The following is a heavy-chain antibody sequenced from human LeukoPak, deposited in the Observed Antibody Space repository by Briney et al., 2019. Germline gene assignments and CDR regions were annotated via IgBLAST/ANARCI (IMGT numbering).Heavy chain of an antibody. CDR2: INHSGST. CDR3: GRGAAVAGSYWYFDL. V-gene: IGHV4-34*01. Sequence: PSETLSLTCAVYGGSISGYYWNWIRQPPGKGLEWIGEINHSGSTNYNPSLNSRVTISVDTSKNQFSLRLSSVTAADTAVYYCGRGAAVAGSYWYFDLWGRGTLVTVSS. CDR1: GGSISGYY. D-gene: IGHD6-19*01. J-gene: IGHJ2*01.